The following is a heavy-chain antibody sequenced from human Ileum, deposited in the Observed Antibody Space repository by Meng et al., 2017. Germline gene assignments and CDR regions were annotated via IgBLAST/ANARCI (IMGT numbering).Heavy chain of an antibody. CDR3: SRGVMTIADD. D-gene: IGHD4/OR15-4a*01. Sequence: QVKLQESGPGLVGPSETLSLTCTVSGGSVSSGPYYWTWIRQPPGKGLEWVGYIYDSGSTNYSPSLKSRVTISVDTSKNQFSLKLNSVTAADTAVYYCSRGVMTIADDWGQGTLVTVSS. J-gene: IGHJ4*02. CDR1: GGSVSSGPYY. CDR2: IYDSGST. V-gene: IGHV4-61*01.